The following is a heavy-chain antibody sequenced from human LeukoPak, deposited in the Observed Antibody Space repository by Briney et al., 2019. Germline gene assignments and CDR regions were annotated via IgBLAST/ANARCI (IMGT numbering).Heavy chain of an antibody. V-gene: IGHV3-30*02. J-gene: IGHJ3*02. CDR1: GFTFSSYG. CDR2: IRYDGSKK. D-gene: IGHD4-17*01. CDR3: ARGDPTVTTTGSGGLDI. Sequence: GGSLRLSCAASGFTFSSYGMNWVRQAPGKGLEWVAFIRYDGSKKYSADSVKGRFTISRDNSKNTLYLQMNSLRAEDTAVYYCARGDPTVTTTGSGGLDIWGQGTMVTVSS.